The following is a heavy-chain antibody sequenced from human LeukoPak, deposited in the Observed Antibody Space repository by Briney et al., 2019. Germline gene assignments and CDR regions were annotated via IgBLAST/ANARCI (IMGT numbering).Heavy chain of an antibody. CDR2: IYPGDSDT. J-gene: IGHJ4*02. Sequence: GESLKISCKGSGYSFTNYWIAWVRQMSGKGLEWMGIIYPGDSDTRYSPSFQGQVTISADKSISTAYLQWSSLKASDTAMYFCARPMTTLATPFNYWGQGTLVTVSS. V-gene: IGHV5-51*01. CDR3: ARPMTTLATPFNY. CDR1: GYSFTNYW. D-gene: IGHD4-11*01.